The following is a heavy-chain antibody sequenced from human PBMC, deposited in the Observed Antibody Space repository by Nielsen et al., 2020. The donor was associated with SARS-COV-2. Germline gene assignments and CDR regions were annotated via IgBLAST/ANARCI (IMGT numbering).Heavy chain of an antibody. CDR1: GDYIRSDDYY. CDR2: IYYRGST. D-gene: IGHD5-18*01. V-gene: IGHV4-39*02. CDR3: AREDTYYYYMDV. Sequence: SETLSLTCSVAGDYIRSDDYYWGWIRQPPGKGLEWIGSIYYRGSTYYNPSLKSRVTMSEDTSKNQFSLKLSSVTAADTAVYYCAREDTYYYYMDVWGKGTTVTVSS. J-gene: IGHJ6*03.